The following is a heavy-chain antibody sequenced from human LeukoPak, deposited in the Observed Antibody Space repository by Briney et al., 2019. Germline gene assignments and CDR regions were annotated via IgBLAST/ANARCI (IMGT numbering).Heavy chain of an antibody. CDR3: ARRAHYYYDSSGYYDAFDI. V-gene: IGHV4-39*02. CDR1: GASISSGNYY. CDR2: INYSGST. Sequence: KPSETLSLTCTVSGASISSGNYYWVWIRQFPGKGLEWIASINYSGSTYYNPSLKSRVTISVDTSKNHFSLKLSSVTDADTAVYYCARRAHYYYDSSGYYDAFDIWGQGTMVTVSS. J-gene: IGHJ3*02. D-gene: IGHD3-22*01.